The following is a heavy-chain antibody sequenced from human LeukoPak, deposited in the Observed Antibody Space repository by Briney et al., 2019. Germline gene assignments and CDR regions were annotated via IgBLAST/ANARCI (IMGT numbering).Heavy chain of an antibody. D-gene: IGHD3-16*01. CDR3: AREGGAFDI. CDR1: GFTFSSYA. J-gene: IGHJ3*02. CDR2: MSYDGSNK. Sequence: GGSLRLSCAASGFTFSSYAMHWVRQAPGKGLEWVAVMSYDGSNKYYADSVKGRFTISRDNSKNTLYLQMNSLRAEDTAVYYCAREGGAFDIWGQGTMVTVSS. V-gene: IGHV3-30*01.